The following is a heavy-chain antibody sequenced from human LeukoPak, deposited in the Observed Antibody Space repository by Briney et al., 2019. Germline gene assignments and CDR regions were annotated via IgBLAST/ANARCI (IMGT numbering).Heavy chain of an antibody. D-gene: IGHD6-13*01. CDR2: IIPVLGIA. CDR3: SRDQGGAAAGY. Sequence: GASVKVSCKASGGTFSSYAISWVRQAPGQGLEWMGRIIPVLGIANYAQKFQGRVTITADKSTSTAYMELSSLRSDDTAVYYCSRDQGGAAAGYWGQGILVTVSS. V-gene: IGHV1-69*04. CDR1: GGTFSSYA. J-gene: IGHJ4*02.